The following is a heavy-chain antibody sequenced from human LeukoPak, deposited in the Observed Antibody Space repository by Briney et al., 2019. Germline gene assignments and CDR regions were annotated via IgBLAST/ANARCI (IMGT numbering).Heavy chain of an antibody. D-gene: IGHD3-3*01. CDR2: INHSGST. CDR3: ARARRDSGYYNVDY. J-gene: IGHJ4*02. CDR1: GGSFSGYY. Sequence: SETLSLTCAVYGGSFSGYYWSWIRQPPGKGLEWIGEINHSGSTNYNPSLKSRVTISVDTSKNQFSLKLSSVTAADTAVYYCARARRDSGYYNVDYWGQGALVTVSS. V-gene: IGHV4-34*01.